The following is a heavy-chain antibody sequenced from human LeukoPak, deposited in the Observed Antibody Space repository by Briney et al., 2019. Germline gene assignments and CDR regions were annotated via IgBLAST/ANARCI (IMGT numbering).Heavy chain of an antibody. CDR1: GFTVSNNY. Sequence: GGSLRLSCAASGFTVSNNYMVWVRQAPGKGLEWVSLIYSGGSTYYSDSVRGRFATSRDNSKNTLYLQMSSLRAEDTAVYYCAGHSEMDVWGQGITVTVSS. J-gene: IGHJ6*02. CDR2: IYSGGST. D-gene: IGHD6-13*01. V-gene: IGHV3-53*01. CDR3: AGHSEMDV.